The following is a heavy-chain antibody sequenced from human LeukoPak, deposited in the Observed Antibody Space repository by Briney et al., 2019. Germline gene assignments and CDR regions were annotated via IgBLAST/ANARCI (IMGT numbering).Heavy chain of an antibody. CDR1: GGSLSRQY. D-gene: IGHD1-26*01. Sequence: PSETLSLTCTVSGGSLSRQYWSWLRQPPGRGLEWLGCIYYSGSTNYNPSLRSRVTISVATSKNQFSLKPSSVTAADTAVYNCATTQGASGSYCPSYYYDMDVWGKGTPVTVSS. CDR3: ATTQGASGSYCPSYYYDMDV. CDR2: IYYSGST. J-gene: IGHJ6*03. V-gene: IGHV4-59*11.